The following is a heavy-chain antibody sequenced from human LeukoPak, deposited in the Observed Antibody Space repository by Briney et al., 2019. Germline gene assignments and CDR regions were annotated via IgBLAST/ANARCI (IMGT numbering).Heavy chain of an antibody. CDR2: IWYDGSNK. CDR3: AKGRCSGGSCYTG. V-gene: IGHV3-30*02. D-gene: IGHD2-15*01. Sequence: GGSLRLSCAASGFTFSSCGMHWVRQAPGKGLEWVAVIWYDGSNKYYADSVKGRFTISRDNSKNTLYLQMNSLRAEDTAVYYCAKGRCSGGSCYTGWGQGTLVTVSS. J-gene: IGHJ4*02. CDR1: GFTFSSCG.